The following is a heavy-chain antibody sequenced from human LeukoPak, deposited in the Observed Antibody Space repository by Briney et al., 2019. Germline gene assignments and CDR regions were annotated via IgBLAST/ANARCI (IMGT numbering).Heavy chain of an antibody. Sequence: GGSLRLSCAASRFTFDDYGMSWVRQAPGKGLEWVSSIGGGGYTTYYADSVRGRFTISRDNSKNSMYLQMSSLRAEDTAIYYCAEVESSYCRIWGQGTLVTVSS. CDR1: RFTFDDYG. D-gene: IGHD3-10*01. CDR3: AEVESSYCRI. V-gene: IGHV3-23*01. CDR2: IGGGGYTT. J-gene: IGHJ4*01.